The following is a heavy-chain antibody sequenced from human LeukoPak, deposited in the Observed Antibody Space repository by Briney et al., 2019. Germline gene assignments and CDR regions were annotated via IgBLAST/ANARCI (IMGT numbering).Heavy chain of an antibody. CDR1: GYTFTGYY. D-gene: IGHD1/OR15-1a*01. Sequence: ASVKVSCKASGYTFTGYYMHWVRQAPGQGLEWMGWINPNSGGTNYAQKFQGRVTMTRDTSISTAYMELSRLRSDDTAVYYCARGGPKNIKGGYYYYYMDVWGKGTTVTVSS. CDR3: ARGGPKNIKGGYYYYYMDV. J-gene: IGHJ6*03. CDR2: INPNSGGT. V-gene: IGHV1-2*02.